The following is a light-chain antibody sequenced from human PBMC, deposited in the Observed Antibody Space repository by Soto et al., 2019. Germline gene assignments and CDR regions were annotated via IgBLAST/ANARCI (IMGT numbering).Light chain of an antibody. CDR2: EVN. Sequence: QSALTQPASVSGSPGQSITISCTGTSSDIGYYDYVSWYQHHSGKAPKLIIYEVNNRPSGVSNRFSGSKSVNTASLTISGLQAEDEADYYCCSYAGTYTYVIFGGGTKLTVL. CDR3: CSYAGTYTYVI. J-gene: IGLJ2*01. V-gene: IGLV2-14*01. CDR1: SSDIGYYDY.